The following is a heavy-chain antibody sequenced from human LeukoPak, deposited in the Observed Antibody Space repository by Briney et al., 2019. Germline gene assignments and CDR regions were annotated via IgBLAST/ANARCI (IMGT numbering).Heavy chain of an antibody. D-gene: IGHD2-2*01. J-gene: IGHJ4*02. CDR3: AKIDRQYCSRSSCYALDY. CDR2: IYPGDSDT. Sequence: GESLKISCKGSRYIFTNYWIGWVRQMPGKGLEWMGIIYPGDSDTRYSPSFQGQVTISADKSISTAYLQWSSLKASDTAMYYCAKIDRQYCSRSSCYALDYWGQGTQVTVSS. CDR1: RYIFTNYW. V-gene: IGHV5-51*01.